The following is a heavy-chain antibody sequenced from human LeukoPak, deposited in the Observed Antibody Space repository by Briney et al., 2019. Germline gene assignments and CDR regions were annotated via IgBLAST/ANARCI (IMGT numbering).Heavy chain of an antibody. CDR1: GYTFTSYG. D-gene: IGHD3-9*01. CDR3: ARGAKLRYFDWLLSSDAFDI. Sequence: ASVKVSCKASGYTFTSYGISWVRQAPGQGLEWMGWISAYNGNTNYAQKLQGRVTMTTDTSTSTAYMELRSLRSDDTAVYYCARGAKLRYFDWLLSSDAFDIWGQGTMVTVSS. V-gene: IGHV1-18*01. CDR2: ISAYNGNT. J-gene: IGHJ3*02.